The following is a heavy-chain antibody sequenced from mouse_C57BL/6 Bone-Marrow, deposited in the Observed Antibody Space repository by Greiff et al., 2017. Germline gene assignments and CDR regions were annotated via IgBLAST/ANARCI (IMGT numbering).Heavy chain of an antibody. Sequence: EVMLVESGGGLVQPGASLRLSCAASGFTFTDYYMSWVRQPPGKAPEWLALLRNKANGYTTEYTASVKGRFTISRDNSQNILYLQMNTLRAEDSATYYCVKAVCSSPYFDYGGQGTTLTVSS. J-gene: IGHJ2*01. V-gene: IGHV7-4*01. CDR1: GFTFTDYY. CDR3: VKAVCSSPYFDY. D-gene: IGHD1-1*01. CDR2: LRNKANGYTT.